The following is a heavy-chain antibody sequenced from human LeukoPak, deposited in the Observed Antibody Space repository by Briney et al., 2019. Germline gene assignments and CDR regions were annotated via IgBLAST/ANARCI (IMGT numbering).Heavy chain of an antibody. CDR2: ISSSSSYI. Sequence: GGSLRLSCAASGFTFSSYSMNWVRQAPGKGLEWVSSISSSSSYIYYADSVKGRFTISRDNAKNSLYLQMNSLRAEDTAVYYCAKDDSYSGSYYEAFDYWGQGTLVTVSS. CDR3: AKDDSYSGSYYEAFDY. CDR1: GFTFSSYS. D-gene: IGHD1-26*01. J-gene: IGHJ4*02. V-gene: IGHV3-21*01.